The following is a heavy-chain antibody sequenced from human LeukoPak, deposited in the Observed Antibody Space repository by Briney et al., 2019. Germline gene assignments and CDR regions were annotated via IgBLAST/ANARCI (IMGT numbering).Heavy chain of an antibody. CDR1: GFTFSSYA. D-gene: IGHD3-22*01. J-gene: IGHJ4*02. V-gene: IGHV3-23*01. CDR3: ARDQHISGNYYDSSGYYPLGDY. CDR2: ISGSGGST. Sequence: PGGSLRLSCAASGFTFSSYAMSWVRQAPGKGLEWVSAISGSGGSTYYADSVKGRFTISRDNSKNTLYLQMNSLRAEDTAVYYCARDQHISGNYYDSSGYYPLGDYWGQGTLVTVSS.